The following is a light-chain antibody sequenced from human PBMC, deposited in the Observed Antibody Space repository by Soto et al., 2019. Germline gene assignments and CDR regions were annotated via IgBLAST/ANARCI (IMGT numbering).Light chain of an antibody. Sequence: EIVMTQSPATLSVSPGERATLSCRASQRFDSNLAWYQQKPGQAPRLLIYGASTRATDIPARFSGSGSGTEFTLTISSLQSEDFAVYYCQQYNDWILTFGQGTKVE. CDR1: QRFDSN. V-gene: IGKV3D-15*01. CDR2: GAS. J-gene: IGKJ1*01. CDR3: QQYNDWILT.